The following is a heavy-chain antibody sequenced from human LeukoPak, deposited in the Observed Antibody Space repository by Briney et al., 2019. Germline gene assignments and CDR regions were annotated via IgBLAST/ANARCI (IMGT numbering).Heavy chain of an antibody. CDR2: IGVTGDT. J-gene: IGHJ2*01. CDR3: TKEFCGSRAACAGGSYYDF. D-gene: IGHD2-15*01. V-gene: IGHV3-13*01. Sequence: GGALKLSCAASGFTFSKDDFHWVRQAPGKSLEGGAAIGVTGDTYYADSVKGRFTISREDAANSLYLQMRSLGAGDTALYYCTKEFCGSRAACAGGSYYDFWGRGALVTVSS. CDR1: GFTFSKDD.